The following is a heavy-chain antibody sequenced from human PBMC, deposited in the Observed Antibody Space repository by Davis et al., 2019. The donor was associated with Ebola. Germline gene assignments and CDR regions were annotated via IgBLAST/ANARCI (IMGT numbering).Heavy chain of an antibody. J-gene: IGHJ4*02. V-gene: IGHV3-74*01. CDR2: VNGDGTST. CDR1: GFNFRSYW. CDR3: ASYVVG. Sequence: GESLKISCAASGFNFRSYWMHWVRQGPGKGPEWVARVNGDGTSTTYADSVKGRFSVSRDNAKNTLYLQMSSLGVEDTAVYFCASYVVGWGRGTLVTVSS. D-gene: IGHD2-15*01.